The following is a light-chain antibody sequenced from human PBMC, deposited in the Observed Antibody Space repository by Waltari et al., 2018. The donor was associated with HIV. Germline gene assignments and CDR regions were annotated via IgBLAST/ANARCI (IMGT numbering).Light chain of an antibody. J-gene: IGKJ4*01. CDR2: DAS. CDR3: QQRSNWPPLT. CDR1: QSVGSY. Sequence: EIVLTQSPATLFLSPGERAPLSCRASQSVGSYLAWYQQKPGQAPRLLIYDASSRATGIPARFSGSGSGTDFTLTISSLQPEDFAVYYCQQRSNWPPLTFGGGTKVGIK. V-gene: IGKV3-11*01.